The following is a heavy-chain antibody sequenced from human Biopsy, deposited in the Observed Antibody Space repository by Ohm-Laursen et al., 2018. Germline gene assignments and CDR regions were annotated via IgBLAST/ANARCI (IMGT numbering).Heavy chain of an antibody. CDR1: GYTFSNYY. D-gene: IGHD2-21*01. CDR3: ARGEGVID. V-gene: IGHV1-46*01. Sequence: SVQVSCKTSGYTFSNYYLHWVRQAPGQAFEWMGLINPASGSTNLAQKFQGRVTMTRDTSTSTVYMQLSSLKSEDTAVYFCARGEGVIDWGQGTLVTVSS. CDR2: INPASGST. J-gene: IGHJ4*02.